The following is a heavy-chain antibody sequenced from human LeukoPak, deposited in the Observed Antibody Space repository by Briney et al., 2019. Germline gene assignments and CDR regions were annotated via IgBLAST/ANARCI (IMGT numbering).Heavy chain of an antibody. CDR1: EFTFTTYS. J-gene: IGHJ5*02. CDR3: ARRGTTYCTVDSCHPNWFDP. Sequence: GGPLRLSCAASEFTFTTYSMSWVRQAPGKGLEWVSSITSTSSTMYYADSVKGRFTISRDNAKNSLYLLMNSLRAEDTAVYYCARRGTTYCTVDSCHPNWFDPWGQGTLVTVSS. V-gene: IGHV3-48*01. CDR2: ITSTSSTM. D-gene: IGHD2-15*01.